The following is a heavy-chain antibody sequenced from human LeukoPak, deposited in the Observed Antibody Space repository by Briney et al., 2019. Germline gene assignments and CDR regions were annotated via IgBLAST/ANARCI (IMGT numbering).Heavy chain of an antibody. J-gene: IGHJ4*02. Sequence: PSETLSLTCAVYGGSFSVYYWSWIRQPPGKGLEWIGEINHSGSTNYNPPLKSRVTISVDTSKNQFSLKLSSVTAADTAVYYCARGRGYYDSSGYPITTYFDYWGQGTLVTVSS. V-gene: IGHV4-34*01. CDR1: GGSFSVYY. CDR3: ARGRGYYDSSGYPITTYFDY. D-gene: IGHD3-22*01. CDR2: INHSGST.